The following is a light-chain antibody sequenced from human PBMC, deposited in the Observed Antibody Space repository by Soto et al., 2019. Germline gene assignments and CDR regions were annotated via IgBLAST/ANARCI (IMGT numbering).Light chain of an antibody. CDR3: QQGSSPTWT. J-gene: IGKJ1*01. V-gene: IGKV3-11*01. Sequence: TQSPSSLSLSLGDRATLSCTASQRVNIYLNWYQQKPGQAPKLLIYDTSVRATGIPARFSGSGSGTDFTLTISSLESEDFAIYYCQQGSSPTWTFGPGTRV. CDR2: DTS. CDR1: QRVNIY.